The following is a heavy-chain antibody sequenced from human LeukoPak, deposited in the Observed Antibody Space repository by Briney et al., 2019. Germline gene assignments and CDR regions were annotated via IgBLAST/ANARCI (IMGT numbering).Heavy chain of an antibody. CDR1: GDSITKYY. D-gene: IGHD2-21*01. V-gene: IGHV4-59*01. Sequence: KSSETLSLTCSVSGDSITKYYWSWVRQPPGKGLEWIAYSHSNGDTNYNPSLKSRVSISVDTSNKEISLNLRSVTDADTAIYYCTSESKGTLCDSTAAFGNWGQGALVTVSS. J-gene: IGHJ4*02. CDR2: SHSNGDT. CDR3: TSESKGTLCDSTAAFGN.